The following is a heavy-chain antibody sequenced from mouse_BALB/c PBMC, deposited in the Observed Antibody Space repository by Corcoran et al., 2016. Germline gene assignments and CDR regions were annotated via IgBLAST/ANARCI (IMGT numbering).Heavy chain of an antibody. CDR3: ARDGITTVVPNYLDY. CDR1: RSTFTAYF. D-gene: IGHD1-1*01. V-gene: IGHV1-62-2*01. CDR2: FYPGSGRI. Sequence: GPLQPSGAELVKPAASVKLSFTASRSTFTAYFILWVKQRSGQGLEWIGWFYPGSGRIKYNEQFKDKATLTADKSSSRAYMELSRLTSEDSAVYLCARDGITTVVPNYLDYGGEGITIAVS. J-gene: IGHJ2*01.